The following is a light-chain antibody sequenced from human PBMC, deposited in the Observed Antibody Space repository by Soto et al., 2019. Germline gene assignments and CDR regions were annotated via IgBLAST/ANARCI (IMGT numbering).Light chain of an antibody. CDR3: QQRRAWPRV. CDR2: DSS. Sequence: EIVLTQSPATLSLSPGERATLSCRASQSVGTYLVWYQQKPGQAPRLLIYDSSNRAIGIPDRFSGSGSGTDFTLTISSLEPGDSAVYYCQQRRAWPRVFGGGTRME. J-gene: IGKJ4*01. V-gene: IGKV3-11*01. CDR1: QSVGTY.